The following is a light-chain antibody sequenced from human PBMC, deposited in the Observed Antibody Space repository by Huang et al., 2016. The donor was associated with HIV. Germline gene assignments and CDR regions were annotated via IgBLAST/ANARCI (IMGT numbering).Light chain of an antibody. CDR1: QSILYISNNKNY. CDR3: QQYYNTLT. Sequence: DIVMTQSPDSLAVSLGERATINCKSSQSILYISNNKNYLAWYQQKPGQPPKLLIYWASTRESGVPDRFSGSGSGTDFTLTISSLQAEDVAVYYCQQYYNTLTFGPGTKVDIK. V-gene: IGKV4-1*01. J-gene: IGKJ3*01. CDR2: WAS.